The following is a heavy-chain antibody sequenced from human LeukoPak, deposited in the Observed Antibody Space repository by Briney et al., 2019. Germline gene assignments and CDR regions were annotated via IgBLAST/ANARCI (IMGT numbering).Heavy chain of an antibody. D-gene: IGHD1-7*01. Sequence: GGSLRLSCAASGFTFSSYWMDWARQAPGKGLVWVARISADGTSTAYADSVRGRFTISRDNAKNTLYLQMNSLRAEDTALYYCARENYPLDYWGQGTLVTVSS. CDR2: ISADGTST. CDR1: GFTFSSYW. V-gene: IGHV3-74*01. J-gene: IGHJ4*02. CDR3: ARENYPLDY.